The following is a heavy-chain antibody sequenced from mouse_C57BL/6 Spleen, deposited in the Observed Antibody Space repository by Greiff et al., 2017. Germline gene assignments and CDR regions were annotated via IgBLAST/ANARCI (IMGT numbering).Heavy chain of an antibody. CDR2: IYPGSGST. Sequence: VQLQQPGAELVKPGASVKMSCKASGYTFTSYWITWVKQRPGQGLEWIGDIYPGSGSTNYNEKFKGKATLTVEKSSSTVYLELSRLTSDDSAVYYCARRGIYSNYDYWGQGTTLTVSS. CDR1: GYTFTSYW. V-gene: IGHV1-55*01. D-gene: IGHD2-5*01. CDR3: ARRGIYSNYDY. J-gene: IGHJ2*01.